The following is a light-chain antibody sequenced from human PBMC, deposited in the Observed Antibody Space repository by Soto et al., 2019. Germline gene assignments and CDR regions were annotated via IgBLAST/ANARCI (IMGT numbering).Light chain of an antibody. V-gene: IGLV3-21*02. CDR1: NIGVKS. CDR3: QVWDTYVDHGV. CDR2: DDS. J-gene: IGLJ3*02. Sequence: SYELTQPPSVSVAPGQTAKITCGGENIGVKSVNWYLQKPGQAPVLVVYDDSDRPSGNPERFSGSNSNDGATLTISRVEAGDEADYYCQVWDTYVDHGVFGGGTKLTVL.